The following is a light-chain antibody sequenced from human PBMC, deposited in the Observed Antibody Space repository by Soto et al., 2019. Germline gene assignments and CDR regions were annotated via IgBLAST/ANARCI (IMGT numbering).Light chain of an antibody. Sequence: QSALTQPPSVSGSPGQSVAISCTGTSSDVGTYNRVSWYQQPPGTAPKLMIYDVTNRPSGVPDRFSGSKSGNTASLTISGLQAEDKADYYCTSFTSSNTYVFVTGTKVTVL. CDR1: SSDVGTYNR. J-gene: IGLJ1*01. CDR2: DVT. CDR3: TSFTSSNTYV. V-gene: IGLV2-18*02.